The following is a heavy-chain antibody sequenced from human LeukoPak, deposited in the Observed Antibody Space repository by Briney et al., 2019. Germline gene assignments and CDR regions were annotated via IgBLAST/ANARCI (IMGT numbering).Heavy chain of an antibody. CDR3: ARDPILVRGYFDY. CDR1: GFTFSSSA. Sequence: PGGSLRLSCAASGFTFSSSAMSWVRQVPGKGLEWVSGISASGGSTYYADSVKGRFTISRDNSKNTLHLQMNSLRPDDTAIYYCARDPILVRGYFDYWGQGTLVTVSS. D-gene: IGHD3-10*01. J-gene: IGHJ4*02. CDR2: ISASGGST. V-gene: IGHV3-23*01.